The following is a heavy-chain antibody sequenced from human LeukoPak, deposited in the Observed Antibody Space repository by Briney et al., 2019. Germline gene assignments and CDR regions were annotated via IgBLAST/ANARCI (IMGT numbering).Heavy chain of an antibody. CDR3: ASSYYDSSGYYSDFDY. Sequence: GESLKISCKGSGYSFTSYWIGWVRQMPGKGLEWMGIIYPGDSDTRYSPSFQGQVTIPADKSISTAYLQWSSLKASDTAMYYCASSYYDSSGYYSDFDYWGQGTLVTVSS. V-gene: IGHV5-51*01. CDR2: IYPGDSDT. D-gene: IGHD3-22*01. J-gene: IGHJ4*02. CDR1: GYSFTSYW.